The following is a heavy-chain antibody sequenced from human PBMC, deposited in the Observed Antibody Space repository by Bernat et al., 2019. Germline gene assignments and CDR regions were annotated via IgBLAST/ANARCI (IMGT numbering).Heavy chain of an antibody. CDR2: IYYSGST. V-gene: IGHV4-39*01. J-gene: IGHJ5*02. CDR1: GGSISSSSYY. CDR3: ARHGRTNWFDP. Sequence: QLQLQESGPGLVKPSETLSLTCTVSGGSISSSSYYWGWIRQPPGKGLEWIGSIYYSGSTYYNPSLKSRVTISVDTSKNQFSLKLSSVTAADTAVYYRARHGRTNWFDPWGQGTLVTVSS. D-gene: IGHD3/OR15-3a*01.